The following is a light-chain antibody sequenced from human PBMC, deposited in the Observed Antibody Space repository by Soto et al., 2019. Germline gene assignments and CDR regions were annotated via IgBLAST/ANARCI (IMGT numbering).Light chain of an antibody. CDR3: QQHYNPPCT. Sequence: DIVMTQSPDSLAVSLGERATINCKSSQSVLYTSNNKNYLAWYQQKPGQPPKLLIYWASTRESGVPDRFSGSGSGTDFTLTISSLRAEDVAVYYCQQHYNPPCTFGQGAKLEIK. CDR1: QSVLYTSNNKNY. J-gene: IGKJ2*02. V-gene: IGKV4-1*01. CDR2: WAS.